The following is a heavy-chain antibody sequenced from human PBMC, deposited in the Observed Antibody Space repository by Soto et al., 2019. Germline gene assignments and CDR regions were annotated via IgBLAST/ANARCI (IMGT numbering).Heavy chain of an antibody. CDR2: ISSSSSTI. V-gene: IGHV3-48*02. Sequence: GGSLRLSCAASGFTFSSYSMNWVRQAPGKGLEWVSYISSSSSTIYYADSVKGRFTISRDNAKNSLYLQMNSLRDEDTAVYYCARPSRRYDRFPYGMDVWGQGTTVTSP. CDR1: GFTFSSYS. J-gene: IGHJ6*02. D-gene: IGHD2-2*01. CDR3: ARPSRRYDRFPYGMDV.